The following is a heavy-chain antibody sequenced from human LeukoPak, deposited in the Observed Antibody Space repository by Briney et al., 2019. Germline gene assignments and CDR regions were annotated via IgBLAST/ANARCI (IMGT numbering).Heavy chain of an antibody. J-gene: IGHJ3*02. CDR1: GGSFSGYY. CDR3: ARRRNDVYRVAFDI. Sequence: SETLSLTCAVYGGSFSGYYWSWIRQPPGEGLEWIGYIYYSGSTNYIPSLKSRVTISVDTSKNQFSLKLSSVTAADTAVYYCARRRNDVYRVAFDIWGQGTMVTVSS. V-gene: IGHV4-59*12. D-gene: IGHD1-1*01. CDR2: IYYSGST.